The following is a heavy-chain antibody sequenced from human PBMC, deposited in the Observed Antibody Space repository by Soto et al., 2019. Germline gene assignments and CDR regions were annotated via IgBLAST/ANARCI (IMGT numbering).Heavy chain of an antibody. CDR1: GGSFSPNY. Sequence: SETLSLTCTVSGGSFSPNYWAWIRQPPGKGLEWIGYMYNTESTVYNPSFKSRVTISVDTSKNHFSLKLNSVTAADTAVYYCARDLWGYCGTDCYPLDVWGQGT. CDR3: ARDLWGYCGTDCYPLDV. V-gene: IGHV4-59*01. CDR2: MYNTEST. J-gene: IGHJ6*02. D-gene: IGHD2-21*02.